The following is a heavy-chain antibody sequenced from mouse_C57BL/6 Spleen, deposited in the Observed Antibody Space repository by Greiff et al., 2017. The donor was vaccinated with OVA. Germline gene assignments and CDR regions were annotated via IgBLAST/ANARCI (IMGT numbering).Heavy chain of an antibody. CDR3: ARDSLGSSYAMDY. CDR1: GYTFTSYW. Sequence: VQLQQPGAELVRPGTSVKLSCKASGYTFTSYWMHWVKQRPGQGLEWIGVIDPSDSYTNYNQKFKGKATLTVDTSSSTAYMQISSLTSEDSAVYYCARDSLGSSYAMDYWGQGTSVTVSS. V-gene: IGHV1-59*01. CDR2: IDPSDSYT. D-gene: IGHD1-1*01. J-gene: IGHJ4*01.